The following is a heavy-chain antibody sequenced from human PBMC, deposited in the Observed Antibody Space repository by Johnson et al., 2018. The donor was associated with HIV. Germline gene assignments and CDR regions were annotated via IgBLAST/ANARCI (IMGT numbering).Heavy chain of an antibody. CDR1: GFTFSSYW. J-gene: IGHJ3*01. CDR3: ARDGESQQLPLGDAFDV. V-gene: IGHV3-74*01. Sequence: VQLVESGGGLVQPGGSLRLSCAVSGFTFSSYWMHWVRQAPGKGLVWVSRINSDGSSTRYADSVKGRFTISRDNAKNTLFLQMNSLRVEDTAMYYCARDGESQQLPLGDAFDVWGQGTMVIVSS. CDR2: INSDGSST. D-gene: IGHD6-13*01.